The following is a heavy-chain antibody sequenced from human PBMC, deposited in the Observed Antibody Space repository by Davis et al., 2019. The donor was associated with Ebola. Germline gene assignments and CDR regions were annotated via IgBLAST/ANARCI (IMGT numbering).Heavy chain of an antibody. CDR2: LGLSADT. D-gene: IGHD3-16*01. CDR1: GFVFSNYV. CDR3: AKDDYLQRWGGFDV. V-gene: IGHV3-23*01. Sequence: GGSLRLSCAASGFVFSNYVMSWVRRAPGKGLEWVSTLGLSADTYYADSVKGRFTISRDNSKNTLYLQMNRLRPEDTAVYYCAKDDYLQRWGGFDVWGQGTMVTVSS. J-gene: IGHJ3*01.